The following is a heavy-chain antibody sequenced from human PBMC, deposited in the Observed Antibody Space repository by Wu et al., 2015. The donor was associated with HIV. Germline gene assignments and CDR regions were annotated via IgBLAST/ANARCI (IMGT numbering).Heavy chain of an antibody. CDR1: GGSISSYY. V-gene: IGHV4-59*01. Sequence: QVQLQESGPGLVKPSETLSLTCTVSGGSISSYYWSWIRQPPGKGLEWIGYIYYSGSTNYNPSLKSRVTISVDTSKNQFSLKLSSVTAADTAVYYCARVHRNYYYDSSAPGDAFDIWGQGTMVTVSS. J-gene: IGHJ3*02. D-gene: IGHD3-22*01. CDR3: ARVHRNYYYDSSAPGDAFDI. CDR2: IYYSGST.